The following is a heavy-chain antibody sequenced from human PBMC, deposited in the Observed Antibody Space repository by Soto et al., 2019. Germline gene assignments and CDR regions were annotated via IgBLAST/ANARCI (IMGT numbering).Heavy chain of an antibody. CDR1: GASISGVY. J-gene: IGHJ4*02. CDR3: ARGNSGSSDHFDY. D-gene: IGHD1-26*01. V-gene: IGHV4-4*07. Sequence: QVQLQESGPGLVNPSETLSLTCSVSGASISGVYWSWIRQPAGKGLEWLGRFVANGSFSYNPAIKSRVTMSIPTSNNHLSLNLSSVTAADTAVYFSARGNSGSSDHFDYWGQGIPITVSS. CDR2: FVANGSF.